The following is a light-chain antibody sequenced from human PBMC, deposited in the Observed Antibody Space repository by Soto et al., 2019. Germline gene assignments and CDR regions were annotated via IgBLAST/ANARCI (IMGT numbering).Light chain of an antibody. CDR3: QHYHNWPPWT. V-gene: IGKV3-20*01. Sequence: EIVLTQSPGTLSLSPGERATLSCRASQSVSSSYFAWYQQKPGQAPRLLIYGASSRATGIQDRFSGSGSGTDFTLTISSLQSEDFAVYYCQHYHNWPPWTFGQGTKVDIK. CDR1: QSVSSSY. J-gene: IGKJ1*01. CDR2: GAS.